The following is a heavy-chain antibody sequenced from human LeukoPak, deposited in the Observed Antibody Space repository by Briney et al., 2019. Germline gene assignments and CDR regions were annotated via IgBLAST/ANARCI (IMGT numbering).Heavy chain of an antibody. Sequence: ASVKVSCKASGYTLTSYSISWVRQAPGQGFEWTGWISAYNGNTDLAQKLQGRVTMTTDTSTSTAYMELRSLRSDDTAVYYCARGQYFDFWGQGALVTVSS. CDR2: ISAYNGNT. CDR3: ARGQYFDF. V-gene: IGHV1-18*01. CDR1: GYTLTSYS. J-gene: IGHJ4*02.